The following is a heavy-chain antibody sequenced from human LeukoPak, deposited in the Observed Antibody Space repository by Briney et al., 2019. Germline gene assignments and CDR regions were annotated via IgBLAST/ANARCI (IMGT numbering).Heavy chain of an antibody. CDR3: ARGNGQYGSGS. V-gene: IGHV4-59*01. D-gene: IGHD3-10*01. Sequence: PSETLSLTCTVSGGSISSYYWSWLRQPPGKGLEWIGYIYYSGNTNYNPSLKSRVTISVDTSKNQFSLKVNSVTAADTAVYYCARGNGQYGSGSWGQGTLVTVSS. J-gene: IGHJ4*02. CDR2: IYYSGNT. CDR1: GGSISSYY.